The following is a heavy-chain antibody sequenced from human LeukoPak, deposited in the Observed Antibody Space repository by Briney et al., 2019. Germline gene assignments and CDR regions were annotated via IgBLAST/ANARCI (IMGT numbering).Heavy chain of an antibody. Sequence: GGSLRLSCAASGFTFSSYEMNWVRQAPGKGLEWVSYISSSIYDADSVKGRFTVSRDNAKNSLYLQMNSLRAEDTAVYYCARGGHTYNVWGQGTLVTVSS. J-gene: IGHJ4*02. CDR2: ISSSI. V-gene: IGHV3-48*03. D-gene: IGHD1-1*01. CDR3: ARGGHTYNV. CDR1: GFTFSSYE.